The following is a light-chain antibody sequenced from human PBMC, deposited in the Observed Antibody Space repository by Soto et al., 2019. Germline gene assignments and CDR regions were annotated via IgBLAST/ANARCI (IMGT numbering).Light chain of an antibody. CDR1: QSVSSY. J-gene: IGKJ5*01. CDR2: DAS. CDR3: QQRSNWPLS. V-gene: IGKV3-11*01. Sequence: EIVLTQSPVTLSLSPGERATLSCRASQSVSSYLVWHQQKPGQAPRLLIYDASNRATGIPARFSGSGSGTDFTITISSLEPEDFAVYYCQQRSNWPLSFGQGTRLEIK.